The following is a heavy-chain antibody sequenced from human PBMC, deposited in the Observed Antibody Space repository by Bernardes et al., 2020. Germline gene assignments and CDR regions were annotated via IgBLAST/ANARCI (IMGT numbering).Heavy chain of an antibody. CDR1: GFTFSSYA. CDR3: AKVGIPETLLGGAFDI. V-gene: IGHV3-23*01. Sequence: GGSLRLSCAASGFTFSSYAMNWVRQAPGKGLEWVSAVFGSAGSTYYADSVKGRFTVSRDNSKNTLYLQMNSLRAEDTAVYYCAKVGIPETLLGGAFDIWGQGTMVTVSS. J-gene: IGHJ3*02. CDR2: VFGSAGST. D-gene: IGHD3-16*01.